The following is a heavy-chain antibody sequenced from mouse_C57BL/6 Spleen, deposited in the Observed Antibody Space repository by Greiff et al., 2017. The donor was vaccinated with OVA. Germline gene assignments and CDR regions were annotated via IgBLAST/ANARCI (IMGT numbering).Heavy chain of an antibody. CDR3: ARWNGTYFDY. D-gene: IGHD2-1*01. J-gene: IGHJ2*01. CDR2: IDPSDSET. Sequence: QVQLQQPGAELVRPGSSMKLSCKASGYTFTSYWMHWVKQRPIQGLEWIGNIDPSDSETHYNQKFKDKATLTVDKSSSTAYMQLSSLTSEDSAVYYCARWNGTYFDYWGQGTTLTVSS. V-gene: IGHV1-52*01. CDR1: GYTFTSYW.